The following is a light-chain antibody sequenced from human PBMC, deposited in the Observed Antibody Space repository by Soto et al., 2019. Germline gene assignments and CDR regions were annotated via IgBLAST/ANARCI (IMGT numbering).Light chain of an antibody. CDR1: SSDVGGYNY. CDR2: DVS. Sequence: QSALTQPRSVSGSPRRSVTISCTGTSSDVGGYNYVSWYQQHPGKAPKLMIYDVSKRPSGVPDRFSGSKSGNTASLTISGLQAEDEADYYCCSYAGSYYVFGTGTKLTVL. J-gene: IGLJ1*01. V-gene: IGLV2-11*01. CDR3: CSYAGSYYV.